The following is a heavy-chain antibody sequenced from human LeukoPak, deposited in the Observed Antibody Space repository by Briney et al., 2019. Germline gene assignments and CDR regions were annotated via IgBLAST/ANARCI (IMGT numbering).Heavy chain of an antibody. Sequence: SEILSLTCTVSGDSISSTSYFWGWIRQPPGKGLEWIGSIYNSGRSHYNPSLKSRVTISVDTSKNQFSLKLNSVTAADTAIYYCARAPMQWLAISSFDSWGQGTLVTVSS. V-gene: IGHV4-39*07. J-gene: IGHJ4*02. CDR1: GDSISSTSYF. CDR3: ARAPMQWLAISSFDS. CDR2: IYNSGRS. D-gene: IGHD6-19*01.